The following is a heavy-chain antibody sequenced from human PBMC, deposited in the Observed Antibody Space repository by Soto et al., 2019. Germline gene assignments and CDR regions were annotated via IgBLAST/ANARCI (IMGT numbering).Heavy chain of an antibody. D-gene: IGHD3-3*01. CDR3: ARGGYDYWSGESGALSTWYAMAI. CDR1: GGSISRSNW. J-gene: IGHJ6*02. Sequence: SDTLSLTCAFSGGSISRSNWWSWVRQPPGKGLEWIGEICRRGITNYNPSLKGRVTISVDNSKNQFSLKLTSVSAADTAGYYCARGGYDYWSGESGALSTWYAMAISGQG. CDR2: ICRRGIT. V-gene: IGHV4-4*02.